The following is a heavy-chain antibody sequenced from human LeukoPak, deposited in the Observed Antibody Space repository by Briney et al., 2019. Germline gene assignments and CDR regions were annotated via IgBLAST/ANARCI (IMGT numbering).Heavy chain of an antibody. CDR3: ATGGAMNWFAP. CDR1: GGSLTSYY. Sequence: PSETLSLTCTVSGGSLTSYYWSWIRQPPGKGLEWIGYIYYSGSTNYNPSLKSRVTISVDTSKSQFSLKLGSVTAADTAVYYCATGGAMNWFAPWGQGTLVTVSS. D-gene: IGHD3-16*01. V-gene: IGHV4-59*08. CDR2: IYYSGST. J-gene: IGHJ5*02.